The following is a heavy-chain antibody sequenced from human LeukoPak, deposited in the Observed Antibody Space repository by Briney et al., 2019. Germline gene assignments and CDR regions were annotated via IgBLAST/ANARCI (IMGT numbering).Heavy chain of an antibody. CDR2: ISTSSSYI. V-gene: IGHV3-21*01. CDR3: ARGSVVVAATDNWFDP. J-gene: IGHJ5*02. Sequence: PGGSLRLSCAASVCTFSSYGMSWVRQAPGKGLEWVSSISTSSSYIYYADSVKGRFTISRDNAKNSLYLQMNSLRAEDTAVYYCARGSVVVAATDNWFDPWGKGTLVTVSS. CDR1: VCTFSSYG. D-gene: IGHD2-15*01.